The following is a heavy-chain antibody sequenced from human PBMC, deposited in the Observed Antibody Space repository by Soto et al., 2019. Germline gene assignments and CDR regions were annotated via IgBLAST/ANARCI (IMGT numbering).Heavy chain of an antibody. CDR2: ISGSGSST. D-gene: IGHD2-15*01. CDR1: GFTFSSYA. CDR3: ASCSPSWAFDI. Sequence: EVQLLESGGGLVQPGGSLRLSCAASGFTFSSYAMSWVRQAPGKGLEWVSAISGSGSSTYYADSVKGRSTISRDNSKNSQCPQMNSVRAEATAVYYYASCSPSWAFDIWGRGTMVTVPS. J-gene: IGHJ3*02. V-gene: IGHV3-23*01.